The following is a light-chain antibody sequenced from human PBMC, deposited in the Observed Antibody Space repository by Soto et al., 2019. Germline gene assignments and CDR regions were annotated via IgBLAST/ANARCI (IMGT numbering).Light chain of an antibody. V-gene: IGKV1-5*03. J-gene: IGKJ1*01. Sequence: DIQMTQSPSTLSASVGDRVTITCRASQSISSWLAWYQQKPGKAPKLLIYKAASLESGVPSRFSGSGSGTEFTLTISSLQTDYFATYYCQQYNSSPTFGLGTKVEFK. CDR1: QSISSW. CDR2: KAA. CDR3: QQYNSSPT.